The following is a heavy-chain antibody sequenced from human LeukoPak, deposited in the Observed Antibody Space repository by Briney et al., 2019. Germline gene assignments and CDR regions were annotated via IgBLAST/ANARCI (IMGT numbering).Heavy chain of an antibody. Sequence: GGSLRLSCAASGFTFSSYWMHWVRQTPGKGLVWVSRIKSDGSTIYADSVKGRFTISRDNAKNTLYLQMNSLRAEDTAVYYCARDALSVVAATLGFDPWGQGTLVTVSS. J-gene: IGHJ5*02. CDR1: GFTFSSYW. D-gene: IGHD2-15*01. CDR2: IKSDGST. V-gene: IGHV3-74*01. CDR3: ARDALSVVAATLGFDP.